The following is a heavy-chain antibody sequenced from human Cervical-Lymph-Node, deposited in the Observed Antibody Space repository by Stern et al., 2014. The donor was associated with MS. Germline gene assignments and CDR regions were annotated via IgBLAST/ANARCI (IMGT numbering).Heavy chain of an antibody. J-gene: IGHJ6*02. CDR1: GFSLSTSGVG. Sequence: QFTLKESGPTLVKPTQSLTLTCTFSGFSLSTSGVGVGWIRQPPGKALEWIALHYWDDDKRNSPSLNSRLTITKDTAKNPEVLSMTNMDPVDTATYYCAHSGYDFWSGYKNHYYYGMDVWGQGTTVTVSS. CDR3: AHSGYDFWSGYKNHYYYGMDV. V-gene: IGHV2-5*02. D-gene: IGHD3-3*01. CDR2: HYWDDDK.